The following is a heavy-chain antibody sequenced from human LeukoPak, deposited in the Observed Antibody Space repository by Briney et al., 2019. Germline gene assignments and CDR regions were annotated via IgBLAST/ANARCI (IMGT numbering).Heavy chain of an antibody. CDR2: IYSGGNT. CDR3: AKRGSALRFFDF. CDR1: GFSVSNNY. D-gene: IGHD3-3*01. J-gene: IGHJ4*02. Sequence: GGSLRLSCAASGFSVSNNYMSWVRQAPEKGLEWVSVIYSGGNTFYADSVKGRFTISRDNSKNTLYLQMNVLRVEDTAVYYCAKRGSALRFFDFWGQGTLVTVSS. V-gene: IGHV3-66*01.